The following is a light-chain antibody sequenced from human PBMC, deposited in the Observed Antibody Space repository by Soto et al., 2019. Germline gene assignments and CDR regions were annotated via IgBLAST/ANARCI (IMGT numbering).Light chain of an antibody. CDR1: GANIGSNF. Sequence: QSVLTQPPLASGPPGQRVTISCFGRGANIGSNFVSWYQVVPGTAPKLLIYTNSHRPSGVPDRFSGSRSGTSASLDISGLQSDDEADYFCATWDDNVKGPVFGGGTKVTVL. V-gene: IGLV1-44*01. CDR3: ATWDDNVKGPV. J-gene: IGLJ2*01. CDR2: TNS.